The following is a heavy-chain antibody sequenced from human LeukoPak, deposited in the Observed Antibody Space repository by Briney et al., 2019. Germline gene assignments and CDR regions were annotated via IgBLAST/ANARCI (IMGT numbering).Heavy chain of an antibody. CDR1: GYSISSGYY. D-gene: IGHD2/OR15-2a*01. V-gene: IGHV4-38-2*02. CDR3: ARGYFKFDP. J-gene: IGHJ5*02. CDR2: IYHSGST. Sequence: SETLSLTCTVSGYSISSGYYWGWIRQPPGKGLEWIGSIYHSGSTYYNPSLKSRVTISVDTSKNQFSLKVSSVTAAATAVFSCARGYFKFDPWGQGTLVTVSS.